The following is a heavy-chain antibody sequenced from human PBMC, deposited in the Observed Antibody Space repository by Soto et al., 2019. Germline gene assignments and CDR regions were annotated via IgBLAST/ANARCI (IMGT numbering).Heavy chain of an antibody. Sequence: EVQLVESGGGLVQPGGSLRLSCAASGFTFSSYSMNWVRQAPGKGLEWVSYISSSSSTIYYADSVKGRFTISRDNAKNSLYLQMNSLRAEDTAVYYCAREVTMVRGTGWFDPWGQGPLVTVSS. CDR2: ISSSSSTI. J-gene: IGHJ5*02. CDR1: GFTFSSYS. V-gene: IGHV3-48*01. CDR3: AREVTMVRGTGWFDP. D-gene: IGHD3-10*01.